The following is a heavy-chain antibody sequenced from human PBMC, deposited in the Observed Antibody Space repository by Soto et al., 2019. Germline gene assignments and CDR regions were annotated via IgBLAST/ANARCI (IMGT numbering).Heavy chain of an antibody. CDR2: IYHIGST. V-gene: IGHV4-30-2*01. Sequence: PSETLSLTCAVSGGSISSGGYSWSWIRQPPGKGLEWIGYIYHIGSTYYNPSLKSRVTISVDRSKNQFSLKLSSVTAVDTAVYYCASPKIAFYNWFDPWGQGTLVTVSS. CDR1: GGSISSGGYS. D-gene: IGHD3-3*02. J-gene: IGHJ5*02. CDR3: ASPKIAFYNWFDP.